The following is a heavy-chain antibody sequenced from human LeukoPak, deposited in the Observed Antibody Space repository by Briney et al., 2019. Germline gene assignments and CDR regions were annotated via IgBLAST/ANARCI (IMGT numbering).Heavy chain of an antibody. D-gene: IGHD3-3*01. V-gene: IGHV4-39*01. CDR3: ASPPFGVVTPDAFDI. CDR1: GGSISSYY. J-gene: IGHJ3*02. CDR2: IFYSGST. Sequence: PSETLSLTCTISGGSISSYYWGWIRQPPGKGLEWIGSIFYSGSTYYNPSLKSRVTISVDSSKNQFSLRLTSVTAADTAVYYCASPPFGVVTPDAFDIWGQGTMVTVSS.